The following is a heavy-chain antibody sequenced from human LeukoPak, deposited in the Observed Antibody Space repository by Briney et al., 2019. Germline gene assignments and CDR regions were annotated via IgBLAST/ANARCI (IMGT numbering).Heavy chain of an antibody. V-gene: IGHV3-53*01. D-gene: IGHD6-13*01. J-gene: IGHJ4*02. CDR3: AKDRIVGIPPYSSTWYYFDF. CDR1: GFTVSSNY. CDR2: IYSGGST. Sequence: PGGSLRLSCAASGFTVSSNYMSWVRQAPGKGLEWVSVIYSGGSTYYADSVKGRFTISRDNSKNTLYLQMDSLRAEDTAVYYCAKDRIVGIPPYSSTWYYFDFWGQGTLVTVSS.